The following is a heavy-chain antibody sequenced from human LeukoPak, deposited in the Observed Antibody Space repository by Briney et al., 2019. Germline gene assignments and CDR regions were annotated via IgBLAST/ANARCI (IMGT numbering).Heavy chain of an antibody. D-gene: IGHD3-10*01. CDR3: AKGSF. CDR2: ISESGGST. CDR1: GFTFSTSA. Sequence: GGSLRLSCVVSGFTFSTSAMSWVRQAPGKGLEWVSGISESGGSTYYADSVKGRFTSSRDNSKNTLYLQMNNLRAEDTAAHYCAKGSFWGQGTLVTVSS. J-gene: IGHJ4*02. V-gene: IGHV3-23*01.